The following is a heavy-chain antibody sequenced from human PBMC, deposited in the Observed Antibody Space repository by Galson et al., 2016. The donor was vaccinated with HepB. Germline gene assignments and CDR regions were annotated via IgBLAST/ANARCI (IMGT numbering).Heavy chain of an antibody. CDR2: IYSGGST. CDR3: ATQVGFGGILDY. D-gene: IGHD3-10*01. V-gene: IGHV3-53*01. Sequence: LRLSCAASGFTFSSYALSWVRQAPGKGLEWVSVIYSGGSTYHADSVKGRFTISRDNSKNTMYLQMNSLRAEDTAVYYCATQVGFGGILDYWGQGTLVTVSS. J-gene: IGHJ4*02. CDR1: GFTFSSYA.